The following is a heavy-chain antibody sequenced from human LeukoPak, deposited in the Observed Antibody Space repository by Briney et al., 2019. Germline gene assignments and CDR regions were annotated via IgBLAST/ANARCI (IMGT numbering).Heavy chain of an antibody. Sequence: SVTASCKASGGTFSSYAISWVRQAPGQGLEWMGGIIPIFGTANYAQKFQGRVTITTDESTSTAYMELSSLRSEDTAVYYCARAVSQDYYMDVWGKGTTVTVSS. V-gene: IGHV1-69*05. CDR3: ARAVSQDYYMDV. CDR1: GGTFSSYA. CDR2: IIPIFGTA. J-gene: IGHJ6*03.